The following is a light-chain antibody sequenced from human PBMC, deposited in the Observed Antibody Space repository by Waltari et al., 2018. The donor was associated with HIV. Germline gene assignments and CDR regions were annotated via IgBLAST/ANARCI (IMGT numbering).Light chain of an antibody. J-gene: IGKJ4*01. CDR3: QQANTYLSLA. CDR2: AAS. Sequence: DIQMTQSQSSASASVGDSVTITCRASQDISNWLAWYQKKPGKAPELLIYAASRLQTGVPSRFSGSGSGTEFTLTISSLQPEDFATYFCQQANTYLSLAFGGGTKVEI. V-gene: IGKV1-12*02. CDR1: QDISNW.